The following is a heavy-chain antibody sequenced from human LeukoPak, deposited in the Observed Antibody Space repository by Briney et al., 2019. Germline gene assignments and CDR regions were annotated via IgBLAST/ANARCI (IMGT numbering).Heavy chain of an antibody. V-gene: IGHV3-53*01. CDR3: ATDVDTAMVTLGAYYGMDV. CDR2: IYSGGST. D-gene: IGHD5-18*01. J-gene: IGHJ6*02. Sequence: GGSLRLSCAASGFTFSSYAMSWVRQAPGKGLEWVSVIYSGGSTYYADSVKGRFTISRDNSKNTLYLQMNSLRAEDTAVYYCATDVDTAMVTLGAYYGMDVWGQGTTVTVSS. CDR1: GFTFSSYA.